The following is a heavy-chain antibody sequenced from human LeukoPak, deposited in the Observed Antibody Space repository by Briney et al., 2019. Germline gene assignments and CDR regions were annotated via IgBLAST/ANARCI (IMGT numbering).Heavy chain of an antibody. D-gene: IGHD3-10*02. J-gene: IGHJ6*04. CDR2: ISSSDSTI. Sequence: GGSLRLSCAASGFTFSSYEMHWVRQAPGKGLKWVSYISSSDSTIYYADSVKGRFTISRDNAKNSLYLQMNSLRAEDTAVYYCAELGITMIGGVWGKGTTVTISS. CDR1: GFTFSSYE. CDR3: AELGITMIGGV. V-gene: IGHV3-48*03.